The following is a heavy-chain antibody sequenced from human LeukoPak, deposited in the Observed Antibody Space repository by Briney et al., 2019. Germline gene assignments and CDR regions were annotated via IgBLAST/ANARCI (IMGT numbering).Heavy chain of an antibody. V-gene: IGHV3-7*01. CDR2: IKQDGSEK. D-gene: IGHD1-14*01. Sequence: GGSLRLSCAASGFTFSGYWMSWVRQAPGKGLEWVANIKQDGSEKYYVDSVKGRFTISRDNAKNSLYLQMNSLRAEDTAVYYCARAGNPGDYFDYWGQGTLVTVSS. CDR1: GFTFSGYW. CDR3: ARAGNPGDYFDY. J-gene: IGHJ4*02.